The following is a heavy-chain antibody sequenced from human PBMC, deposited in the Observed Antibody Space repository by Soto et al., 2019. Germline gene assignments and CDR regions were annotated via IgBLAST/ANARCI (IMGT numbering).Heavy chain of an antibody. CDR1: GFSLTTSGVA. CDR2: IYWNDDK. V-gene: IGHV2-5*01. CDR3: AHRPTSTEDFYFDY. Sequence: QITLTESGPTLVTPTQTLTLTCSFSGFSLTTSGVAVGWFRQPPGKAPEWLALIYWNDDKRYNPSLRSRLIVTGDSSKNQVVLTLADVDAADSGTYYCAHRPTSTEDFYFDYWGQGTLVTVSS. J-gene: IGHJ4*02.